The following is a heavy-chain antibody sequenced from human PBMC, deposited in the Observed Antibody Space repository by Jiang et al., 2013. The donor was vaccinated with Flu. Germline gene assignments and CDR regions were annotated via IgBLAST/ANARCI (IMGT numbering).Heavy chain of an antibody. D-gene: IGHD3-22*01. CDR2: INSDGSST. Sequence: VQLVESGGGLVQPGGSLRLSCAASGFTFSSYWMHWVRQAPGKGLVWVSRINSDGSSTSYADSVKGRFTISRDNAKNTLYLQMNSLRAEDTAVYYCAREARYYYDSSGGAFDIWGQGTMVTVSS. V-gene: IGHV3-74*01. CDR3: AREARYYYDSSGGAFDI. J-gene: IGHJ3*02. CDR1: GFTFSSYW.